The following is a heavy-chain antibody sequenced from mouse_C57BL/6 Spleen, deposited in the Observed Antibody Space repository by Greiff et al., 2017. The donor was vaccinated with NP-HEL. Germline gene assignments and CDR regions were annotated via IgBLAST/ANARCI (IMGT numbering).Heavy chain of an antibody. J-gene: IGHJ3*01. CDR3: ARDAPSGLRRGAWFAY. V-gene: IGHV5-4*01. CDR1: GFTFSSYA. D-gene: IGHD2-4*01. Sequence: EVQRVESGGGLVKPGGSLKLSCAASGFTFSSYAMSWVRQTPEKRLEWVATISDGGSYTYYPDNVKGRFTISRDNAKNNLYLQMSHLKSEDTAMYYCARDAPSGLRRGAWFAYWGQGTLVTVSA. CDR2: ISDGGSYT.